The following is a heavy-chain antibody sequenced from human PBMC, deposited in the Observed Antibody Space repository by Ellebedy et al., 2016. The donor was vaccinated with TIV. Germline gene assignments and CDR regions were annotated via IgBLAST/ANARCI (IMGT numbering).Heavy chain of an antibody. V-gene: IGHV7-4-1*02. CDR2: INTATGSP. CDR1: GYSFNTNA. CDR3: ARDFPAHGVCDN. Sequence: AASVKVSCKGSGYSFNTNAMIWVRQAPGRGLEWMGWINTATGSPTYAPGFTGRFVFSLDTTVTTSYLEITRLEAEDTAVYFFARDFPAHGVCDNWGQGTLVTDSS. D-gene: IGHD5-24*01. J-gene: IGHJ4*02.